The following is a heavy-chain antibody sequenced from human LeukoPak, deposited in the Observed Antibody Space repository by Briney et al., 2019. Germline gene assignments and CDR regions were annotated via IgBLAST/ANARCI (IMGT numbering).Heavy chain of an antibody. D-gene: IGHD4-17*01. Sequence: SVKVSCKASGGTFSSYAISWVRQAPGQGLEWMGGIIPIFGTANYAQKFQGRVTITADKSTSTAYMELRSLRSDDTAVYYCARVGGDYGSWFDPWGQGTLVTVSS. CDR1: GGTFSSYA. J-gene: IGHJ5*02. CDR3: ARVGGDYGSWFDP. V-gene: IGHV1-69*06. CDR2: IIPIFGTA.